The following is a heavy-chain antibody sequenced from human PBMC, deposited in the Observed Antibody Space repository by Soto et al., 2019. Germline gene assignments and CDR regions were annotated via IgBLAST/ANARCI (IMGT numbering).Heavy chain of an antibody. CDR1: GFTFSSYS. Sequence: EVQLLESGGGLVQPGGSLRLSCAASGFTFSSYSMNWVRQAPGKGLEWVASVGGGGDNTFYADSVKGRFTISRDDSQNTLYLQRNSLRAEDTAVSFGAKLDSGSVRSPPLINSWGQGTLVTVSS. V-gene: IGHV3-23*01. J-gene: IGHJ4*02. D-gene: IGHD3-10*01. CDR3: AKLDSGSVRSPPLINS. CDR2: VGGGGDNT.